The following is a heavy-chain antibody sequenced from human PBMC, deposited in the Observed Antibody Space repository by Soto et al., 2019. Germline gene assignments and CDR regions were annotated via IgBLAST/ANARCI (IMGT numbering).Heavy chain of an antibody. V-gene: IGHV3-48*02. CDR2: IISSSTTI. CDR1: GFTFSSYS. Sequence: ESGGGLVKRGGSLRLSCAASGFTFSSYSMNWVRQAPGKGLEWIAYIISSSTTIFCADSVKGRFTISRDNAKSSLYLQMNGLRDEDTAVYYCATDNGMAGSFDPWGQGTLVTVSS. CDR3: ATDNGMAGSFDP. J-gene: IGHJ5*02. D-gene: IGHD2-8*01.